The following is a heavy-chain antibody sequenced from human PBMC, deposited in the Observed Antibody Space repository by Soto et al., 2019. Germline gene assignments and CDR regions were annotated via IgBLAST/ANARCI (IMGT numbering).Heavy chain of an antibody. Sequence: KNWCARARESFTSYWTCLVRNQPGNGLHWMGIIYPGDSDTRYSPSFQGQVTISADKSSSTAYLQWSSLKASDTAMYYCARQRKRITIFGVVTSNKYYYYCMDVWGQGTTVSVS. V-gene: IGHV5-51*01. CDR1: RESFTSYW. CDR3: ARQRKRITIFGVVTSNKYYYYCMDV. D-gene: IGHD3-3*01. CDR2: IYPGDSDT. J-gene: IGHJ6*02.